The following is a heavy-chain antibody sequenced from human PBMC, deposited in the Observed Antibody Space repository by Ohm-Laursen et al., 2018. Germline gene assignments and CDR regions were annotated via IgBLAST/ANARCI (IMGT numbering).Heavy chain of an antibody. J-gene: IGHJ5*02. CDR3: VLYSSFSVS. CDR1: GGSLRNYY. V-gene: IGHV4-59*08. CDR2: IYYNGNP. Sequence: SDTLSLTWAVSGGSLRNYYWSWIRQPPGKGLEWIGYIYYNGNPRYNPSLKSRVTISVDPSKNQFSLKLNSVTAADTALYYCVLYSSFSVSWGQGTLVTVSS. D-gene: IGHD6-6*01.